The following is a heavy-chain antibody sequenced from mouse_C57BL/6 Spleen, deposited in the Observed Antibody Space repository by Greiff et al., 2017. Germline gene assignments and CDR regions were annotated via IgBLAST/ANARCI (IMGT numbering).Heavy chain of an antibody. V-gene: IGHV1-26*01. CDR1: GYTFTDYY. J-gene: IGHJ3*01. D-gene: IGHD1-1*02. Sequence: EVQLQQSGPELVKPGASVKISCKASGYTFTDYYMNWVKQSHGKSLEWIGDINPNNGGTSYNQKFKGKATLTVDKSSSTAYMELRSLTSEDSAVYYCARYYDGTSFAYWGQGTLVTVSA. CDR2: INPNNGGT. CDR3: ARYYDGTSFAY.